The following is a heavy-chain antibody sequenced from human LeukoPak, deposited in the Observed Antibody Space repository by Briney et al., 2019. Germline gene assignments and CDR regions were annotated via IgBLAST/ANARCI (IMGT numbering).Heavy chain of an antibody. J-gene: IGHJ4*02. CDR3: ARDCQASWDLTGYHDY. V-gene: IGHV4-39*07. D-gene: IGHD3-9*01. Sequence: SETLSLTCTVSGGSISSSSYYWGWIRQPPGKGLEWIGSIYYSGSTYYNPSLKSRVTISVDTSKNQFSLKLSSVTAADTAVYYCARDCQASWDLTGYHDYWGQGALVTVSS. CDR2: IYYSGST. CDR1: GGSISSSSYY.